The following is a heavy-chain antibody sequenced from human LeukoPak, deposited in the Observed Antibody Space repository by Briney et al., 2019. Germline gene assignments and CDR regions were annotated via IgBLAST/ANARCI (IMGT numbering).Heavy chain of an antibody. Sequence: GGSLRLSCSASGFTFSTYAMHWVRQAPGKGLEYVSAISSNGGSTYYADSVKGRFTISRDNSKNTLYLQMSSLRAEDTAVYYCAREAENYGLTLDIWGQGTMVTVSS. D-gene: IGHD3-10*01. CDR3: AREAENYGLTLDI. V-gene: IGHV3-64D*06. CDR1: GFTFSTYA. J-gene: IGHJ3*02. CDR2: ISSNGGST.